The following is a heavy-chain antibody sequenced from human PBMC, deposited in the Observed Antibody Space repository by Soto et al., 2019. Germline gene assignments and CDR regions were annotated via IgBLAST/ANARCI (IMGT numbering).Heavy chain of an antibody. D-gene: IGHD2-15*01. CDR3: ARVGDGGGKFDP. Sequence: QVQLVQSGAEVKKPGSSVKVSCKASGGTFSSYAISWVRQAPGQGLEWTGGIIPIFGTANYAQKFQGRVTITADEYTITAYMELSSLRSEATAVYYCARVGDGGGKFDPWGQGTLVTVSS. V-gene: IGHV1-69*12. CDR2: IIPIFGTA. J-gene: IGHJ5*02. CDR1: GGTFSSYA.